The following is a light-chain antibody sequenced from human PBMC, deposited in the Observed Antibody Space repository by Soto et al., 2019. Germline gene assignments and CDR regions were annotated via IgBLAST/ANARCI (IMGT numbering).Light chain of an antibody. J-gene: IGKJ1*01. V-gene: IGKV3-15*01. Sequence: EFVRTQSPSTLSESPGGRATLSCRASQSLSGTLAWYQQKPGQAPRLLIHGASTRAPGFPARFSGSGSGTDFTLTISSLQSEDFAVYYCQQYDKWPWTVGQGTKVDI. CDR2: GAS. CDR3: QQYDKWPWT. CDR1: QSLSGT.